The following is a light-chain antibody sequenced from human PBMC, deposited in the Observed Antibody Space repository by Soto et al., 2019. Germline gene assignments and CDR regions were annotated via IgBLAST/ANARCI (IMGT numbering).Light chain of an antibody. Sequence: EIVLTQSPATLSLSPGERATLSCRASQSVSSYLAWYQQKPGQAPRLLIYDASNRATGIPARFSGSGSGTDFTLTISSLEPEDFAVYYCQQRSSWPSYTFGQGNKLEIK. CDR3: QQRSSWPSYT. CDR2: DAS. CDR1: QSVSSY. J-gene: IGKJ2*01. V-gene: IGKV3-11*01.